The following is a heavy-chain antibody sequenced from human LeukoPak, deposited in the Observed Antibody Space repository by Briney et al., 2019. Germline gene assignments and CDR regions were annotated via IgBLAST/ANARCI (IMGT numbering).Heavy chain of an antibody. D-gene: IGHD6-19*01. CDR2: ISSSSSTI. CDR1: GFTFSSYS. Sequence: GGSLRLSCAASGFTFSSYSMNWARQAPGKGLEWVSYISSSSSTIYYADSVKGRFTISRDNAKNSLYLQMNSLRAEDTAVYYCARGGYSSGWNRRNFDYWGQGTPVTVSS. V-gene: IGHV3-48*01. CDR3: ARGGYSSGWNRRNFDY. J-gene: IGHJ4*02.